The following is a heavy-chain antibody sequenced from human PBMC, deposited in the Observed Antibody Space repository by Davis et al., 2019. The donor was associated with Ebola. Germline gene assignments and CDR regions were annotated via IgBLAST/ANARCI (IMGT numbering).Heavy chain of an antibody. J-gene: IGHJ5*02. CDR1: GGSFSGYY. CDR3: ARTTLTSISDAGLGYNFFAP. CDR2: VSHSGYS. Sequence: SETLSLTCTIYGGSFSGYYWSWIRQPPGKGLEWLGEVSHSGYSNYNPSLKSRVTMSVDMSKNQFSLTLTSVGAADTAVYYCARTTLTSISDAGLGYNFFAPWGQGTLVTVSS. D-gene: IGHD2-21*02. V-gene: IGHV4-34*01.